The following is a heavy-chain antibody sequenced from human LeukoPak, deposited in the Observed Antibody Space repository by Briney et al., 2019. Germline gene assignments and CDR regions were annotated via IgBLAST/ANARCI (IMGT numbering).Heavy chain of an antibody. D-gene: IGHD4-17*01. V-gene: IGHV3-7*01. CDR3: ARDRAVNYYYYGMDV. CDR1: GFTFSSYA. Sequence: GGSLRLSCAASGFTFSSYAMSWVRQAPGKGLEWVANIKQDESEKYYVDSVKGRFTISRDNAKNSLYLQMNSLRAEDTAVYYCARDRAVNYYYYGMDVWGQGTTVTVSS. CDR2: IKQDESEK. J-gene: IGHJ6*02.